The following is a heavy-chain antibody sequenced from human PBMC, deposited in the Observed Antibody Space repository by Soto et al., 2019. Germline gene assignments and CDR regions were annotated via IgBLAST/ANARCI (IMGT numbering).Heavy chain of an antibody. CDR1: GGSISSSSYY. D-gene: IGHD4-17*01. J-gene: IGHJ4*02. V-gene: IGHV4-39*01. CDR2: IYYSGST. CDR3: ALRFTVRSTLLDY. Sequence: SETLSLTRTVSGGSISSSSYYWGWIRQPPGKGLEWIGSIYYSGSTYYNPSLKSRVTISVDTSKNQFSLKLSSVTAADTAVYYCALRFTVRSTLLDYWGQGTLVTVSS.